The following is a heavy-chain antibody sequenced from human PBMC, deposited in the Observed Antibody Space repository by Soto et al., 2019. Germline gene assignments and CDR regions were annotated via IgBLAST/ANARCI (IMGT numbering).Heavy chain of an antibody. CDR3: AMVDLYVTPTPQDV. CDR1: GYIFVNYG. V-gene: IGHV1-18*01. D-gene: IGHD3-16*01. CDR2: ISPYTGNT. Sequence: QVQLEQSGDEVKKPGASVKVSCKASGYIFVNYGIAWVRQAPGQGLEWLGWISPYTGNTYYATKVQSRLTLTTDTXXITAFMDLGSLTAADTAVYYCAMVDLYVTPTPQDVWGQGTTVTVSS. J-gene: IGHJ6*02.